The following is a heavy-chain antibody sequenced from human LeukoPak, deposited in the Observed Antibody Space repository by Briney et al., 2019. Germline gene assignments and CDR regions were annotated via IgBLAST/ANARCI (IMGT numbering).Heavy chain of an antibody. CDR1: GFTFSSYA. V-gene: IGHV3-23*01. D-gene: IGHD3-10*01. CDR3: AKIGSGPFYGMDV. Sequence: RAGGSLRLSCAASGFTFSSYAMSWVRQAPGKGLEWVSAISGSGGSTYYADSVKGRFTISRDNSKNTLYLQMNSLRAEDTAVYYCAKIGSGPFYGMDVWGQGTTVTVSS. CDR2: ISGSGGST. J-gene: IGHJ6*02.